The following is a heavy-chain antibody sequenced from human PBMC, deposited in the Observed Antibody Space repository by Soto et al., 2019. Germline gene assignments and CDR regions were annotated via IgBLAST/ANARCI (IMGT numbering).Heavy chain of an antibody. Sequence: QVQLVESGGGVVQPGRSLRLSCAASGFRFNTHAMHWVRQAPGTGLEWVAVIWYDGSNEDYVNSVKGRFTISRDNSKKMLNLQMNSRRVEDTGVYYCARVAYCSGGACYPDAWGQGTLVTVSP. V-gene: IGHV3-33*01. D-gene: IGHD2-15*01. CDR3: ARVAYCSGGACYPDA. J-gene: IGHJ5*02. CDR1: GFRFNTHA. CDR2: IWYDGSNE.